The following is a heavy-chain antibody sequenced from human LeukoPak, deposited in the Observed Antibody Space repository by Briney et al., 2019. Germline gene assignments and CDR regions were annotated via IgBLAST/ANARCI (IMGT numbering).Heavy chain of an antibody. CDR2: IYYDGST. D-gene: IGHD1-26*01. CDR1: GGSISSSSYY. CDR3: ARLGRDSANDFDY. Sequence: SETLSLTCTVSGGSISSSSYYWGWLRQPPGKGLEWIGSIYYDGSTYYNPSLKSRVTVSADTSKNHFSLKLNSVTAADTAVYYCARLGRDSANDFDYGGQGTLVTVSA. V-gene: IGHV4-39*02. J-gene: IGHJ4*02.